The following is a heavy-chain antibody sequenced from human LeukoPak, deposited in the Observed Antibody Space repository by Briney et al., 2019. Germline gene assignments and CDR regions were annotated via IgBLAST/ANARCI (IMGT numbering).Heavy chain of an antibody. CDR2: ITRYGADT. J-gene: IGHJ4*02. Sequence: GGSLRLSCAASGFTFSDYAMRWVRQAPGKGLEWLSEITRYGADTDYADSVKGRFTISRDNSKNTLYLQMNSLRVEDTAVYYCTTSCPNVREGDQWGPGTLVTVS. D-gene: IGHD3-16*01. CDR3: TTSCPNVREGDQ. CDR1: GFTFSDYA. V-gene: IGHV3-23*01.